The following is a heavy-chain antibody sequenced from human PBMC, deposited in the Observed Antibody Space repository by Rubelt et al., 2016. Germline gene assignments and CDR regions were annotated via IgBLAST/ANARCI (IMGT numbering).Heavy chain of an antibody. V-gene: IGHV1-18*01. CDR1: GYTFTSYG. D-gene: IGHD1-26*01. Sequence: QVPLVQSGAEVKKPGASVTVSCKASGYTFTSYGISLVRQAPGQRLERMGGISAYTGNTNYAQTPQGRVTMTTDTSTSTAYMGLSSLRSEETAVYYCARDIYSGSYYGYWGQGTLVTVSS. J-gene: IGHJ4*02. CDR2: ISAYTGNT. CDR3: ARDIYSGSYYGY.